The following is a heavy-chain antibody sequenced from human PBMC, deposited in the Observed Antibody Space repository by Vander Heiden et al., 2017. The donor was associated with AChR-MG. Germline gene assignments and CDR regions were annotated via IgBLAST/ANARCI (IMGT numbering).Heavy chain of an antibody. D-gene: IGHD6-19*01. CDR3: ARGSGSGWVY. V-gene: IGHV4-34*01. CDR1: GGSFSGYY. J-gene: IGHJ4*02. CDR2: INHSGST. Sequence: QVQLQQRGAGLLKPSETLSLTCAVYGGSFSGYYWSWSRQPPGKGLEWIGEINHSGSTNYNPSLKSRVTISVDTSKNQFSLKLSSVTAADTAVYYCARGSGSGWVYWGQGTLVTVSS.